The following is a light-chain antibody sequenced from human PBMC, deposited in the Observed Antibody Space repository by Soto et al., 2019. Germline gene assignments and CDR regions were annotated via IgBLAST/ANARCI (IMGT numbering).Light chain of an antibody. CDR2: GAS. CDR3: QQYYTTPLT. V-gene: IGKV3-15*01. CDR1: QSVNRN. Sequence: EIVMTQSPGTLSVSPVERSTLSFRASQSVNRNLVWYQQKPGQAPRFLIYGASTRATTIPARFSGSGSGTEFTLTISSLQSEDFAVYYCQQYYTTPLTFGGGTKWIS. J-gene: IGKJ4*01.